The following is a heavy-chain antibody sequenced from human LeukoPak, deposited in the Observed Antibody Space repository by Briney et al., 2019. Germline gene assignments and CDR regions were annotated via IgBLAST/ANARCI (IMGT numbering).Heavy chain of an antibody. V-gene: IGHV1-2*02. CDR3: ARGPSSSYNWFDP. J-gene: IGHJ5*02. CDR1: GYTFTGYY. D-gene: IGHD6-13*01. CDR2: INPNSGGT. Sequence: ASVKVSCKASGYTFTGYYMHWVRQAPGQGLEWMGWINPNSGGTNYAQKFQGRVTMTRDTSISTAYMELSRLRSEDTAVYYCARGPSSSYNWFDPWGQGTLVTVPS.